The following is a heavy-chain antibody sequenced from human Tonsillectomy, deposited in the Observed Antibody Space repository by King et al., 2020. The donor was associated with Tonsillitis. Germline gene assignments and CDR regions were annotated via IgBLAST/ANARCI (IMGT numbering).Heavy chain of an antibody. CDR3: ATNVIATDSSAYRDFRH. CDR2: INPNSGDT. CDR1: GDTFTGHF. V-gene: IGHV1-2*02. D-gene: IGHD3-22*01. Sequence: QLVQSGAALRKPGASVTVSCRTSGDTFTGHFVHWVRQAPGQGLEWMGWINPNSGDTNYAQKFQGRVTLSGDVSSTTAYMGLSSLRPDDTAVYYCATNVIATDSSAYRDFRHWGQGTLVTVSS. J-gene: IGHJ1*01.